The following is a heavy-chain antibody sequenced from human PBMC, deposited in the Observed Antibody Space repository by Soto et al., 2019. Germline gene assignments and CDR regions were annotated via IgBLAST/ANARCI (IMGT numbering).Heavy chain of an antibody. J-gene: IGHJ4*02. CDR3: IAKAYTLTLDY. V-gene: IGHV3-73*01. CDR1: GFTFSGSA. CDR2: IRSKGNNYAT. Sequence: EVQLVESGGGLVQPGGSLKLSCAASGFTFSGSALHWVRQASGKGLEWVGRIRSKGNNYATAYAASVKGRFTISRDDSKNTAYLQMDSLKPEDPAVYYCIAKAYTLTLDYWGQGTLVTVSS. D-gene: IGHD3-16*01.